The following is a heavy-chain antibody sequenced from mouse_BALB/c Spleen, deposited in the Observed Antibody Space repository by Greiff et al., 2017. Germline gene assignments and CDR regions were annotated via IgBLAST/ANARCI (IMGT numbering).Heavy chain of an antibody. D-gene: IGHD2-3*01. Sequence: EVKLQESGGGLVKPGGSLKLSCAASGFTFSDYYMYWVRQTPEKRLEWVATISDGGSYTYYPDSVKGRFTISRDNAKNNLYLQMSSLKSEDTAMYYCARGGRSMMVTTGYWGQGTTLTVSS. V-gene: IGHV5-4*02. CDR2: ISDGGSYT. J-gene: IGHJ2*01. CDR1: GFTFSDYY. CDR3: ARGGRSMMVTTGY.